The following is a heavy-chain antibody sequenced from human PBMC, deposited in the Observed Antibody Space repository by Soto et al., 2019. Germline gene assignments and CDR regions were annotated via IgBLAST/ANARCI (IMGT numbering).Heavy chain of an antibody. CDR3: AREPTYYYDSSGYSNWFDP. CDR2: ISAYNGNT. Sequence: ASVKVSCKASGYTFTSYGISWVRQAPGQGLEWMGWISAYNGNTNYAQKLQGRVTMTTDTSTSTAYVGLRSLRSDDTAVYYCAREPTYYYDSSGYSNWFDPWGQGTLVTVSS. J-gene: IGHJ5*02. D-gene: IGHD3-22*01. CDR1: GYTFTSYG. V-gene: IGHV1-18*04.